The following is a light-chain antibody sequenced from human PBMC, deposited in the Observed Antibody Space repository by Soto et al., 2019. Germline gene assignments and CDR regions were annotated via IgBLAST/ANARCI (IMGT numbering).Light chain of an antibody. CDR3: GSWDTSLPVFV. Sequence: VLTQPPSGSAVPGQKVTISFSGRSSNVGSKSVSWYQQLPGTAPRLLIYEDNKRPSGIPDRISGSKSATSATLAITGLQTGDEADYYRGSWDTSLPVFVFGSGTKVTVL. CDR1: SSNVGSKS. V-gene: IGLV1-51*01. J-gene: IGLJ1*01. CDR2: EDN.